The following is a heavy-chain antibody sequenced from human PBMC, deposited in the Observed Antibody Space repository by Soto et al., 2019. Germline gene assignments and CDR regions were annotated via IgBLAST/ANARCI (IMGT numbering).Heavy chain of an antibody. CDR2: IIPIFGTA. CDR1: GGTFSSYA. D-gene: IGHD1-7*01. J-gene: IGHJ3*02. CDR3: ARASSQGWNYNAFDI. Sequence: QVQLVQSGAEVKKPGSSVKVSCKASGGTFSSYAISWVRQAPGQGLEWMGGIIPIFGTANYAQKFQGRVTITADESTSTAYMERRSLRSEDTAVYYCARASSQGWNYNAFDIWGQGTMVTVSS. V-gene: IGHV1-69*01.